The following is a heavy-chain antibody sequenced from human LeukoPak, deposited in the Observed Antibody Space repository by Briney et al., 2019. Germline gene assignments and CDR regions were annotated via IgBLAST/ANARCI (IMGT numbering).Heavy chain of an antibody. D-gene: IGHD5-18*01. CDR1: GFTFDDYA. CDR2: IRSKAYGGTT. J-gene: IGHJ6*02. V-gene: IGHV3-49*04. CDR3: AKDKHSYGQARGSYGMDV. Sequence: GGSLRLSCTASGFTFDDYAMSWVRQAPGKGLEWVGFIRSKAYGGTTEYAASVKGRFTISRDDSKSIAYLQMNSLRAEDTAVYCCAKDKHSYGQARGSYGMDVWGQGSTVTVSS.